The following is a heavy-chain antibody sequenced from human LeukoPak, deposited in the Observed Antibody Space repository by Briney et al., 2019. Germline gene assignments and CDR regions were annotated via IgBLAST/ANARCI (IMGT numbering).Heavy chain of an antibody. D-gene: IGHD2-15*01. Sequence: SETLSLTCTVSGGSISSYSWSWIRQPPGKGLEWIGYIYYSGSTNYNASLKSRVTISVDTSKNQLSLKLSSATAADTAVYYCARRYCSGGSCYSSLDYWGQGSLVTVSS. CDR2: IYYSGST. CDR1: GGSISSYS. V-gene: IGHV4-59*08. J-gene: IGHJ4*02. CDR3: ARRYCSGGSCYSSLDY.